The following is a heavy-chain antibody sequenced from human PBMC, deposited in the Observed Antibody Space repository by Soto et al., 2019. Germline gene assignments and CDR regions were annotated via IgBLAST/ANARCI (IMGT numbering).Heavy chain of an antibody. V-gene: IGHV1-69*02. D-gene: IGHD3-10*01. J-gene: IGHJ4*02. Sequence: ASVKVSCKASGDTFSFYTINWVRQAPGLGLEWMGRVNPIVSMSNYAQKFQGRVTITADKSTNTTYMQLSSLRSEDTAIYYCAASYGSGYRAFDYWGQGALVTVSS. CDR2: VNPIVSMS. CDR1: GDTFSFYT. CDR3: AASYGSGYRAFDY.